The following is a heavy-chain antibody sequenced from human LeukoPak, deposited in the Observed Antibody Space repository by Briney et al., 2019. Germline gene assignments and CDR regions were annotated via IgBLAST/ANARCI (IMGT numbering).Heavy chain of an antibody. CDR1: GASFNTGDYY. CDR3: ARGAPPDS. CDR2: IYNSGST. V-gene: IGHV4-31*03. J-gene: IGHJ4*02. Sequence: SETLSLTCIVSGASFNTGDYYWNWVRQHPGKGLEWFAYIYNSGSTYYNPSLKSRVTISVDTSKNHFSLRLTSVTAADSAVYYCARGAPPDSWGQGTLVTVSS.